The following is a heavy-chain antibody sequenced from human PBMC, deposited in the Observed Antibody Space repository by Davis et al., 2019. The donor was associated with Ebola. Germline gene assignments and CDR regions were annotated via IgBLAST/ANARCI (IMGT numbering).Heavy chain of an antibody. CDR3: ASRGVQYCSSTSCYHY. CDR2: IYPGDSDT. D-gene: IGHD2-2*01. Sequence: GESLKISCKGSGYIFTSYWIAWVRQMPGKGLEWMGIIYPGDSDTRYSPSFQGQVTISADKSISTAYLQWSSLKASDTAMYYCASRGVQYCSSTSCYHYWGRGTLVTVSS. V-gene: IGHV5-51*01. J-gene: IGHJ4*02. CDR1: GYIFTSYW.